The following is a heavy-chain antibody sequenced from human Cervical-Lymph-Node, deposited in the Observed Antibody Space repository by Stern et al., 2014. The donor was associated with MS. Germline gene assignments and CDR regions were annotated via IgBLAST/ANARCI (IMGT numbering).Heavy chain of an antibody. J-gene: IGHJ2*01. V-gene: IGHV4-59*01. CDR3: ARDYGDYQGYFDL. D-gene: IGHD4-17*01. Sequence: VQLVESGPGLVKPSETLSLTCTVSGGSINNYYCSWIRQPPGKGLEWIGYIYYNGHANYNPSLKSRVTMSVGTSNNQFSLTLSSVTAADTAIYYCARDYGDYQGYFDLWGRGTLVTVSS. CDR2: IYYNGHA. CDR1: GGSINNYY.